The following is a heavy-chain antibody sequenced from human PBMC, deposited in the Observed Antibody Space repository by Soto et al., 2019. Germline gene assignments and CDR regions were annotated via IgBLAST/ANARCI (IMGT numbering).Heavy chain of an antibody. Sequence: PSETLSLTCTVTGCSISSSSYYWGWIRQPPGKGLEWIGSIYYSGSTYYNPSLKSRVTISVDTSKNQFSLKLSSVTAADTAVYYCASQQLVHYYYGMDVWGQGTTVT. V-gene: IGHV4-39*01. CDR3: ASQQLVHYYYGMDV. CDR1: GCSISSSSYY. J-gene: IGHJ6*02. CDR2: IYYSGST. D-gene: IGHD6-13*01.